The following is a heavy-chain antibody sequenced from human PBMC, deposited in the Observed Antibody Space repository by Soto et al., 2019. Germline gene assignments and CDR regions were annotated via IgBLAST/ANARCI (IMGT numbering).Heavy chain of an antibody. CDR3: ARGYCSSTSCSKAQNFDY. J-gene: IGHJ4*02. D-gene: IGHD2-2*01. Sequence: PSETLSLSCAVYGGSFSGYYWSWIRQPPGKGLEWIGEINHSGSTNYNPPLKSRVTISVDTSKNQFSLKLSSVTAADTAVYYCARGYCSSTSCSKAQNFDYWGQGTLVTVSS. V-gene: IGHV4-34*01. CDR2: INHSGST. CDR1: GGSFSGYY.